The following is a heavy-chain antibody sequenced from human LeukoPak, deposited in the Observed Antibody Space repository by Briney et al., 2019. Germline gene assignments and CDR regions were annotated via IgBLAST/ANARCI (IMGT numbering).Heavy chain of an antibody. CDR2: MNPNSGNT. V-gene: IGHV1-8*02. Sequence: ASVKVSCKASGYTFTGYYMHWVRQATGQGLEWMGWMNPNSGNTGYAQKFQGRVTMTRNTSISTAYMELSSLRSEDTAVYYCAREVAAAGTPMSGWGQGTLVTVSS. CDR1: GYTFTGYY. J-gene: IGHJ4*02. CDR3: AREVAAAGTPMSG. D-gene: IGHD6-13*01.